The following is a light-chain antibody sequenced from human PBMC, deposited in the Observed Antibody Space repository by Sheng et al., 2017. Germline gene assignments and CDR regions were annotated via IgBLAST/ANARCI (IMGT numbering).Light chain of an antibody. CDR2: DAS. J-gene: IGKJ1*01. V-gene: IGKV3D-15*01. CDR1: QSVSTY. Sequence: IVMTQSPGTLSVSPGERATLSCRASQSVSTYLAWYQQKPGQAPRLLIYDASNRATGIPARFSGRGSGTDFTLTISSLQSEDFAFYYCQQYDSWPRTFGQGTKVDVK. CDR3: QQYDSWPRT.